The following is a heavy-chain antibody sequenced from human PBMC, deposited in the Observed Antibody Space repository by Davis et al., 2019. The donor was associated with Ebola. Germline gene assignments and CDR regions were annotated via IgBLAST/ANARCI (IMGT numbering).Heavy chain of an antibody. CDR1: GFTFSSYG. Sequence: PGGSLRLSCAASGFTFSSYGMHWVRQAPGKGLEWVAVIWYDGSNKYYADSVKGRFTISKDNSKNTLYLQMNSLRVEDTAVYYCARGSYGGNSDCDYWGQGTLVIVSS. J-gene: IGHJ4*02. D-gene: IGHD4-23*01. CDR2: IWYDGSNK. V-gene: IGHV3-33*01. CDR3: ARGSYGGNSDCDY.